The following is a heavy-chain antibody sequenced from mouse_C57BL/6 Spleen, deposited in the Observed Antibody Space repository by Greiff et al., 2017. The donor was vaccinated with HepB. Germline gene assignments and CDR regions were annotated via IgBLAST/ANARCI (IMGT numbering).Heavy chain of an antibody. CDR1: GFTFSDYY. CDR3: ARKDYGSSYWYFDV. J-gene: IGHJ1*03. D-gene: IGHD1-1*01. Sequence: VQLKESEGGLVQPGSSMKLSCTASGFTFSDYYMAWVRQVPEKGLEWVANINYDGSSTYYLDSLKSRFIISRDNAKNILYLQMSSLKSEDTATYYCARKDYGSSYWYFDVWGTGTTVTVSS. V-gene: IGHV5-16*01. CDR2: INYDGSST.